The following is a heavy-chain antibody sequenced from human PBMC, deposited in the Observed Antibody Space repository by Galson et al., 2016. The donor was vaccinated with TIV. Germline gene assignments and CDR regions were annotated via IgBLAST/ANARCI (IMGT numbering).Heavy chain of an antibody. CDR1: GDSISTSIW. Sequence: SETLSLTCAVSGDSISTSIWWTWVRQPPGKGLEWIGEVYHSGGNNYNPSLTSRISMSLDKSKNEFSLTLTSVTAADTAVYYCVRALVFPKYLQAWGQGTLVFVSA. V-gene: IGHV4-4*02. CDR3: VRALVFPKYLQA. J-gene: IGHJ1*01. CDR2: VYHSGGN. D-gene: IGHD2-2*01.